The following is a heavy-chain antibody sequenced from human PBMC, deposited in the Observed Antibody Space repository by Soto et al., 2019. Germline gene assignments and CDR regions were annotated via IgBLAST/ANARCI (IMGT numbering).Heavy chain of an antibody. Sequence: SEPLSLTCTVSGGSISDFYWSWIRQPPGKGLEWIAYVYYSGATNYNPSLKSRVTMSVDTSKNQFSLRLSSVTAADTAVYYCVSGWAFDYWGQGALVTVSS. CDR1: GGSISDFY. CDR3: VSGWAFDY. J-gene: IGHJ4*02. D-gene: IGHD3-10*01. CDR2: VYYSGAT. V-gene: IGHV4-59*01.